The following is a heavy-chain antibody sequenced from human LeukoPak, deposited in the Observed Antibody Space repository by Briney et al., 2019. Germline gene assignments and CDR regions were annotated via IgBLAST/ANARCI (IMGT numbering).Heavy chain of an antibody. CDR3: VRDFEWSFDT. CDR2: IRNDGNDK. Sequence: GGSLRHSCAASGFTFSSYSMNWVRQAPGKGLEWFSFIRNDGNDKYYADSVKGRFTISGDNSKNTLYLQMNSLRPEDTALYYCVRDFEWSFDTWDQGTLVTVSS. D-gene: IGHD3-3*01. V-gene: IGHV3-30*02. J-gene: IGHJ4*02. CDR1: GFTFSSYS.